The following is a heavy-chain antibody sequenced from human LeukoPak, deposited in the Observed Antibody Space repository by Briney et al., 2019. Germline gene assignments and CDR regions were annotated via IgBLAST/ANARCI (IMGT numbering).Heavy chain of an antibody. CDR1: GGTFSSYA. CDR3: ARVEYCNVGNCYFRPGAY. J-gene: IGHJ4*02. Sequence: ASVKVSCKASGGTFSSYAISWVRQAPGQGLEWVGWISGFNGNTNYAQNFHDRVTMNTDTSTTTAYMELRNLRSDDTAVYYCARVEYCNVGNCYFRPGAYWGQGTLVTVSS. CDR2: ISGFNGNT. V-gene: IGHV1-18*01. D-gene: IGHD2-15*01.